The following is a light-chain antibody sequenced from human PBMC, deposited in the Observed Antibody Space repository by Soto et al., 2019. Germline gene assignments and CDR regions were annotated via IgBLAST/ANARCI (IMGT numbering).Light chain of an antibody. CDR2: TTS. V-gene: IGKV1-39*01. Sequence: DIHMTQPPSSLSASIRDRVTITCRASQSISKYLHWYQQKPGKAPNLLIYTTSNFQSGVPSRFSGSGSGTDFALTISSLQPDDFATYYCQQSYSTPLTVGGGTKVEIK. CDR1: QSISKY. J-gene: IGKJ4*01. CDR3: QQSYSTPLT.